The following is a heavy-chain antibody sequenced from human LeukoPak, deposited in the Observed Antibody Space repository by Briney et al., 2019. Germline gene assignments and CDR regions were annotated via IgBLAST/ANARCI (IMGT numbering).Heavy chain of an antibody. CDR2: IYYSGST. D-gene: IGHD3-10*01. Sequence: PSETLSLTCTVSGGSISSGSYYWSWIRQPPGKGLEWIGYIYYSGSTNYNPSLKSRVTISVDTSKNQFSLKLSSVTAADTAVYYCARAPGGFGSGSRGAFDIWGQGTVVTVSS. CDR3: ARAPGGFGSGSRGAFDI. CDR1: GGSISSGSYY. J-gene: IGHJ3*02. V-gene: IGHV4-61*01.